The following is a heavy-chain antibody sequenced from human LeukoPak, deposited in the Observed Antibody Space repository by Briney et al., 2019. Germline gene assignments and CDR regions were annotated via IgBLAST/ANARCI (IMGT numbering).Heavy chain of an antibody. CDR2: IWYDGSKK. D-gene: IGHD6-19*01. V-gene: IGHV3-33*01. Sequence: GGSLRLSCAASGFTFSSYGMHWVRQAPGKGLEWVAVIWYDGSKKYYADSVKGRFTISRDNSKNTLYLQMNSLRAEDTAVYYCARDQGIAVAGTDRIYYYYYGMDVWGKGTTVTVSS. CDR3: ARDQGIAVAGTDRIYYYYYGMDV. J-gene: IGHJ6*04. CDR1: GFTFSSYG.